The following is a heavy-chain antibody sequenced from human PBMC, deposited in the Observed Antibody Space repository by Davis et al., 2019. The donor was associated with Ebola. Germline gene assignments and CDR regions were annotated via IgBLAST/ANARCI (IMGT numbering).Heavy chain of an antibody. CDR3: ARDFGREGYYYYYGMDV. V-gene: IGHV3-30-3*01. CDR2: ISYDGSNK. D-gene: IGHD3-10*01. J-gene: IGHJ6*02. Sequence: GGSLRLSCAASGFTFSSYAMSWVRQAPGKGLEWVAVISYDGSNKYYADSVKGRFTISRDNSKNTLYLQMNSLRAEDTAVYYCARDFGREGYYYYYGMDVWGQGTTVTVSS. CDR1: GFTFSSYA.